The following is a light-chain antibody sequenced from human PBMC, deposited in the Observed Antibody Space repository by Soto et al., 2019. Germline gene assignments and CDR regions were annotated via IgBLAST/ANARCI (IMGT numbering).Light chain of an antibody. CDR1: SGHSSYA. J-gene: IGLJ2*01. CDR3: QTWGTGIHVV. CDR2: LNSDGSH. Sequence: QLVLTQSPSASASLGASVKLTCTLSSGHSSYAIAWHQQQPEKGPRYLMKLNSDGSHSKGDGIPDRFSGSSSGAERYLTLSSVQSEDEADCYCQTWGTGIHVVFGGGTKLTVL. V-gene: IGLV4-69*01.